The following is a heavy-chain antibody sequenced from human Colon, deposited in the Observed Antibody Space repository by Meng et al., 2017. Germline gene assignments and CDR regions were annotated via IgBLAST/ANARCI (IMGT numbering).Heavy chain of an antibody. CDR1: GYIFTTYG. Sequence: QVSLVQSGAEVYKPGASRKVSCKASGYIFTTYGISWGRQAPGEGLEWMGWISAYNGNTNSAQKFQDRVTMTTDSSTNTAYMELRSLRSDDTAMDYCARDRQWLGSDYWGQGTLVTVSS. CDR3: ARDRQWLGSDY. CDR2: ISAYNGNT. J-gene: IGHJ4*02. V-gene: IGHV1-18*01. D-gene: IGHD6-19*01.